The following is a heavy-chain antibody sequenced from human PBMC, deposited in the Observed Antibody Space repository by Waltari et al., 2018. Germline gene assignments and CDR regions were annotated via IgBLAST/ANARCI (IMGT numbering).Heavy chain of an antibody. CDR2: IYYSGST. Sequence: QVQLQESGPGLVKPSETLSLTCTVSGGSISSYYWSWIRQPPGKGLEWIGDIYYSGSTNYNPSLNSRVTISVDTSKNQFSLKLSSVTAADTAVYYCARGAAAGDNWFDPWGQGTLVTVSS. D-gene: IGHD6-13*01. CDR3: ARGAAAGDNWFDP. CDR1: GGSISSYY. J-gene: IGHJ5*02. V-gene: IGHV4-59*01.